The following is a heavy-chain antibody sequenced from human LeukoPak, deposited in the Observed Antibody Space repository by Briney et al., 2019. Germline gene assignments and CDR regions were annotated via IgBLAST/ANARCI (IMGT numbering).Heavy chain of an antibody. Sequence: GGSLRLSCAASGFTFSSYSMNWVRQAPGKGLEWVSSITSSNNYIYYGDSVKGRFTISRDDAKNSLFLQMDSLRAEDTATYYCARGEFGDYYYFYMDVWGKGTTVTVSS. CDR2: ITSSNNYI. J-gene: IGHJ6*03. CDR3: ARGEFGDYYYFYMDV. CDR1: GFTFSSYS. D-gene: IGHD2/OR15-2a*01. V-gene: IGHV3-21*01.